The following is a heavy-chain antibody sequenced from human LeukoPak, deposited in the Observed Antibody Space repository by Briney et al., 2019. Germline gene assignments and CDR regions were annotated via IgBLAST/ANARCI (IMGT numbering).Heavy chain of an antibody. Sequence: GGSLRLSCAASGFTFSSYAMSWVRQAPGKGLEWVSAISGSGGSTYYADSVKGRFTISRDNSKNTLYLQMNSLRAEDTAVYYCAKDKGSVLVATLIDYWGRGTLVTVSS. V-gene: IGHV3-23*01. J-gene: IGHJ4*02. CDR1: GFTFSSYA. CDR3: AKDKGSVLVATLIDY. CDR2: ISGSGGST. D-gene: IGHD2-15*01.